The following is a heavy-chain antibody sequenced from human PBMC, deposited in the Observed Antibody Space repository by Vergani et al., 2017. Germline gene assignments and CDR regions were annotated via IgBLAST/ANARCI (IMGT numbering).Heavy chain of an antibody. CDR2: MFHTGEA. J-gene: IGHJ5*01. CDR3: GVIMVRSPRPDNWFDS. CDR1: GDSISRGFY. V-gene: IGHV4-38-2*02. Sequence: QIQLQESGPGLVKPSETLSLTCSVSGDSISRGFYRAWIRQTPEKGLEWIGGMFHTGEASNSPSLQSRVAFSMDTSKNQFSLQLTSVTAADTAVYFCGVIMVRSPRPDNWFDSWGRGTLVTVSS. D-gene: IGHD3-10*01.